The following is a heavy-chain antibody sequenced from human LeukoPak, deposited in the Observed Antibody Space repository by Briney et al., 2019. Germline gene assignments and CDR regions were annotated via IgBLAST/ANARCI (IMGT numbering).Heavy chain of an antibody. CDR2: ISTGGRIL. D-gene: IGHD3-10*01. CDR3: ARDLLGYGSGSYSPFY. Sequence: GGSLRLSCAASGFTFSDYYMTWIRQVPGKGLDWVSYISTGGRILDYADSVKGRFTISRDNTRNSLYLQMNRLRAEDTAVYYCARDLLGYGSGSYSPFYWGQGTLVTVSS. V-gene: IGHV3-11*04. CDR1: GFTFSDYY. J-gene: IGHJ4*02.